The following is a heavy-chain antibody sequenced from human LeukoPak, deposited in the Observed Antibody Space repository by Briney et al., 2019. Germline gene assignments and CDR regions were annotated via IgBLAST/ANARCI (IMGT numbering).Heavy chain of an antibody. J-gene: IGHJ2*01. CDR3: AREGTMIVVVSPYWYFDL. V-gene: IGHV3-20*04. CDR2: INWNGGST. CDR1: GFTFDDYG. Sequence: PGGSLRLSCAASGFTFDDYGMSWVRQVPGKGLEWVSGINWNGGSTGYADSVKGRFTISRDNAKSSLYLQMNSLRDEDTALYYCAREGTMIVVVSPYWYFDLWGRGTLVTVSS. D-gene: IGHD3-22*01.